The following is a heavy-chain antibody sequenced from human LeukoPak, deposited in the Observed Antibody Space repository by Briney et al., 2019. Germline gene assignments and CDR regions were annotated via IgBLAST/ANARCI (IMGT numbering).Heavy chain of an antibody. D-gene: IGHD3-10*01. CDR1: GGSISSGSYY. Sequence: PSETLSLTCTVSGGSISSGSYYWSWIRQPPGKGLEWIGYIYYSGSTNYNPSLKSRVTISVDTSKNQFSLKLSSVTAADTAVYYCARDSGYYGSGSYYNEPPYYFDYWGQGTLVTVSS. J-gene: IGHJ4*02. V-gene: IGHV4-61*01. CDR2: IYYSGST. CDR3: ARDSGYYGSGSYYNEPPYYFDY.